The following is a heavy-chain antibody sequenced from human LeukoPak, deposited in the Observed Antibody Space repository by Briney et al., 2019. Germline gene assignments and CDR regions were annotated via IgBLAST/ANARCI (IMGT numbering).Heavy chain of an antibody. CDR3: DRSIAVSEPFDH. V-gene: IGHV3-11*01. J-gene: IGHJ4*02. Sequence: GGSLRLVYAPDWFTFTFYYMSSVRQDARRWLEWVSYIIPSGLTIFYADSVRGRFTISRNNSKNSLSLQMNSLRAEYTAVYFCDRSIAVSEPFDHWGQGTLVPVSS. CDR2: IIPSGLTI. D-gene: IGHD6-19*01. CDR1: WFTFTFYY.